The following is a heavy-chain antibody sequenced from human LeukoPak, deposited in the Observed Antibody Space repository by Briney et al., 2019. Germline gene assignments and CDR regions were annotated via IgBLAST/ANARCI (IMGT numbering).Heavy chain of an antibody. CDR3: AKEHYGSGRYRSHYDY. Sequence: GGSLRLSCAASGFTFSSFAMNWVRQAPGKGLEWVSTIRASDGRSYYADSVKGRFTISRDNSKNMLTLQMNSLRAEDTAAYYCAKEHYGSGRYRSHYDYWGQGTLVTVSS. D-gene: IGHD3-10*01. V-gene: IGHV3-23*01. CDR1: GFTFSSFA. J-gene: IGHJ4*02. CDR2: IRASDGRS.